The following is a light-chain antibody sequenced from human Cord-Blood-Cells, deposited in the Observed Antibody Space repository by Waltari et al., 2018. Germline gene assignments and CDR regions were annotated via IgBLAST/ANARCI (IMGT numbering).Light chain of an antibody. CDR2: AAS. CDR3: QQSYSTPYT. V-gene: IGKV1-39*01. Sequence: QMTQSPSSLSASVGHRVTITCRASQSISSYLNWYHQKPGKASKLLIYAASSLQSGVPSRFSGSGSGTDFTLTISSLQPEDFATYYCQQSYSTPYTFGQGTKLEIK. J-gene: IGKJ2*01. CDR1: QSISSY.